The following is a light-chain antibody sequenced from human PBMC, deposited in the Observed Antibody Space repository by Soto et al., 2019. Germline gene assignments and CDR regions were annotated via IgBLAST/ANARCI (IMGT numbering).Light chain of an antibody. J-gene: IGKJ1*01. Sequence: DILMTQYPLSLPFPPVVPAPISCRSTPSLLHSNGYEDLDGFLQKPGLSPQLLIYLGSNRASGVPDRFSCSVSGTDFTLKISRVEAEDVGLYYLMQALETPATFGQGAKVDIK. CDR3: MQALETPAT. CDR1: PSLLHSNGYED. V-gene: IGKV2-28*01. CDR2: LGS.